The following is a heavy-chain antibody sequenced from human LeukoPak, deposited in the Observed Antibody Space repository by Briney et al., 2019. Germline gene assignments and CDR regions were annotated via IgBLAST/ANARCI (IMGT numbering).Heavy chain of an antibody. CDR1: GFTVSSNY. CDR3: ARLVGTAMIDS. V-gene: IGHV3-66*03. CDR2: IYSWGST. D-gene: IGHD5-18*01. Sequence: PGGSLRLSCAASGFTVSSNYMSWVRQAPGKGLEWVTVIYSWGSTYYADSVKGRFTISRDNSKNTLYLQMNSLRAEDTAVYYCARLVGTAMIDSWGQGTLVTVSS. J-gene: IGHJ4*02.